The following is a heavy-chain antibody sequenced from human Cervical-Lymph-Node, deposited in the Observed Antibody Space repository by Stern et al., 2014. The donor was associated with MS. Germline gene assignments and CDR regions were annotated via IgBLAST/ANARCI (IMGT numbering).Heavy chain of an antibody. D-gene: IGHD6-25*01. CDR1: GYTFISYG. CDR2: ISAYNCNT. V-gene: IGHV1-18*01. Sequence: VQLVESGAEVKKPGSSVKVSCKASGYTFISYGISWVRQAPGQGLEWMGRISAYNCNTNYAQKLQGRVTMTPDTSTSTAYMELRSLRSDDTAVYYGARVVHSSADCYGMDVWGQGTTVTVSS. CDR3: ARVVHSSADCYGMDV. J-gene: IGHJ6*02.